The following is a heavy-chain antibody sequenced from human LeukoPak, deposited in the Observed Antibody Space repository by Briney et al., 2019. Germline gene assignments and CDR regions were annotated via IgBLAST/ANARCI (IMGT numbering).Heavy chain of an antibody. V-gene: IGHV1-2*02. CDR1: GYTFTDYH. CDR2: INPNSGDT. J-gene: IGHJ4*02. Sequence: GASVKVSCKASGYTFTDYHMHWVRQAPGQGPEWMGWINPNSGDTNYAQEFQGRVTMTRDTSISTAYMELSRLGSDDTAVYYCARENWYFDYWGQGTPVTVSS. CDR3: ARENWYFDY.